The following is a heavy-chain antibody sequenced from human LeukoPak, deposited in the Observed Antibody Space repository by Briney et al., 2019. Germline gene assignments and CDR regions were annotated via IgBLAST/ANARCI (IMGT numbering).Heavy chain of an antibody. D-gene: IGHD3-10*01. V-gene: IGHV1-69*04. Sequence: ASVKVSCKASGYTFTSYGISWVRQAPGQGLEWMGRIIPILGIANYAQKFQGRVTITADKSTSTAYMELSSLRSEDTAVYYCARDPGWDYYGSGSYLGDFDYWGQGTLVTVSS. J-gene: IGHJ4*02. CDR3: ARDPGWDYYGSGSYLGDFDY. CDR1: GYTFTSYG. CDR2: IIPILGIA.